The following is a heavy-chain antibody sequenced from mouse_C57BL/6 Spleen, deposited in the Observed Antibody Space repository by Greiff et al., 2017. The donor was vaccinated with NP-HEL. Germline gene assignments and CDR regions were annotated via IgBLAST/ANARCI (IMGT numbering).Heavy chain of an antibody. Sequence: QVQLQQPGAELVKPGASVKLSCKASGSTFTSYWMQWVKQRPGQGLEWIGEIDPSDSYTNYNQKFKGKATLTVDTSSSTAYMQLSSLTSEDTAVYYCARGYYHYDYWGKGTTHTGSS. J-gene: IGHJ2*01. CDR1: GSTFTSYW. CDR3: ARGYYHYDY. CDR2: IDPSDSYT. V-gene: IGHV1-50*01. D-gene: IGHD2-3*01.